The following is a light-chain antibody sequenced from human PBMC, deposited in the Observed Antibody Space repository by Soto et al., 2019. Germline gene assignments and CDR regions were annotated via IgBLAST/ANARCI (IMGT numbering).Light chain of an antibody. J-gene: IGKJ4*02. CDR2: DAS. Sequence: ENQWTVSPDTTLASVGERGTITCRASQSISSWLAWYQQKPGKAPNLLIYDASALESGVPSRFSGSGSGTEFTLTISSLQPDDFATYCCQQDKSYSQTLGEGTKVEIK. CDR1: QSISSW. V-gene: IGKV1-5*01. CDR3: QQDKSYSQT.